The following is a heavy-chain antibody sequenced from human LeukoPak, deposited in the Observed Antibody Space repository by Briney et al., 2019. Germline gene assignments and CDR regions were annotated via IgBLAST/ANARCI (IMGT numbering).Heavy chain of an antibody. CDR1: GYTFNGYY. J-gene: IGHJ4*02. V-gene: IGHV1-2*06. Sequence: ASVKVSCKASGYTFNGYYMHWVRQAPGQGLEWMGRINPNSGGTNYAQKFQGRVTMTRDTSISTAYMELSRLRSDDTAVYYGARVTPGGKSIAVAGTGDYWGEGTLVTVSS. CDR3: ARVTPGGKSIAVAGTGDY. D-gene: IGHD6-19*01. CDR2: INPNSGGT.